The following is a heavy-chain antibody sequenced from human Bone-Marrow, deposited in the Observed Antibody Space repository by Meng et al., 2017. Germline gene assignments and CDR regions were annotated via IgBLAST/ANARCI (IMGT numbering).Heavy chain of an antibody. CDR2: MYSGGDT. J-gene: IGHJ5*02. Sequence: GQRVENGGAWIQPGGSLRLSCAASGFTVSSKYMSWVRQSPGKGLEWVSVMYSGGDTHYTDSVKGRFTISKDNSKNTLYLQMNNLRAEDTAVYYCATGETRYWFDPWGQGTLVTVSS. CDR1: GFTVSSKY. V-gene: IGHV3-53*02. CDR3: ATGETRYWFDP. D-gene: IGHD1-26*01.